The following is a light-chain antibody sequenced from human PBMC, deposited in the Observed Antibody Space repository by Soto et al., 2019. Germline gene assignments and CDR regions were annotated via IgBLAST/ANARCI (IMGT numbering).Light chain of an antibody. CDR3: QQYNSYWT. CDR1: QSVSNW. V-gene: IGKV1-5*03. CDR2: KAS. Sequence: DFQMTQSPSTLSASVGDRVTITCRASQSVSNWLAWYQQKPGRAPKLLIYKASTLESGVPSRFSGSGSGTEITLTISSLQPDDFATYYCQQYNSYWTFGQGTKVDIK. J-gene: IGKJ1*01.